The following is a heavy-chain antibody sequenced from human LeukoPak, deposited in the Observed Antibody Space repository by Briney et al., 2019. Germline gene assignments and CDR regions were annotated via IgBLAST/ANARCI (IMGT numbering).Heavy chain of an antibody. CDR2: ISEDGRIE. CDR3: AVVRGVMGY. V-gene: IGHV3-30*04. Sequence: GGSLRLSCAASGFTFSSYVMHWVRQAPGKGLEWVTFISEDGRIETYADSVKGRFTISRDDAKNSVYLQMYSLRAEDTAVYYCAVVRGVMGYWGQGTLVTVSS. CDR1: GFTFSSYV. J-gene: IGHJ4*02. D-gene: IGHD3-10*01.